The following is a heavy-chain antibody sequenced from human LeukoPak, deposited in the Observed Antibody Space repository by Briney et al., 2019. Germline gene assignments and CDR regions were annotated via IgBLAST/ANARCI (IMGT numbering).Heavy chain of an antibody. CDR1: GYTFTGYY. D-gene: IGHD3-3*01. Sequence: GASVKVSCKASGYTFTGYYMHWVRQAPGQGPEWMGWINPNSGGTNYAQKFQGRVTMTRDTSISTAYMELSRLRSDDTAVYYCARDPKANYYDFWSDYYYGMDVWGQGTTVTVSS. CDR2: INPNSGGT. CDR3: ARDPKANYYDFWSDYYYGMDV. J-gene: IGHJ6*02. V-gene: IGHV1-2*02.